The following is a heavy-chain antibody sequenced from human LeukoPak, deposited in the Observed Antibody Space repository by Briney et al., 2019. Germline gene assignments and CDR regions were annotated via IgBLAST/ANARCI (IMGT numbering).Heavy chain of an antibody. CDR1: GFTFSSYS. D-gene: IGHD2-8*02. CDR3: ATDSTGGYSPID. CDR2: ISASGNTI. Sequence: GGSLRLSCAASGFTFSSYSMNWVRQAPGKGLEWVSYISASGNTIYYADSVKGRFTISRDNAKNSLYLQMSSLRDEDTAVYYCATDSTGGYSPIDWGQGTLVTVSS. J-gene: IGHJ4*02. V-gene: IGHV3-48*02.